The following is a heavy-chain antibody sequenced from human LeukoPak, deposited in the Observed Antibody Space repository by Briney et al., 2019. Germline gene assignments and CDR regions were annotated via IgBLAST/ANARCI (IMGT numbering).Heavy chain of an antibody. D-gene: IGHD3-9*01. CDR1: GGSIASGNYY. J-gene: IGHJ4*01. CDR2: SHASRGT. CDR3: ARGHYDIFTGYYTYYFDY. V-gene: IGHV4-61*02. Sequence: SQTLSLTCTVSGGSIASGNYYWSWIRQPAGKGLEWIGRSHASRGTNYSPSLRSRVTISVDASQSQFSLKLTAVTAADTAVYYCARGHYDIFTGYYTYYFDYWSHGTLVTVSS.